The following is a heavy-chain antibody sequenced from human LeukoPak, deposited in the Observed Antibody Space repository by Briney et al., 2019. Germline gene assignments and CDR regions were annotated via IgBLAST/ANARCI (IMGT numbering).Heavy chain of an antibody. CDR3: ARDISGGYDGLDV. D-gene: IGHD3-22*01. V-gene: IGHV3-13*01. CDR2: ISTAGDA. J-gene: IGHJ6*02. CDR1: GFTFSRYD. Sequence: GGSLRLSCAASGFTFSRYDMHWVRQVTGKGLEWVSAISTAGDAYYPGSVKGRFTVSRENAKNSLYLQMNSLSAGDTAVYYCARDISGGYDGLDVWGQGTTVTVSS.